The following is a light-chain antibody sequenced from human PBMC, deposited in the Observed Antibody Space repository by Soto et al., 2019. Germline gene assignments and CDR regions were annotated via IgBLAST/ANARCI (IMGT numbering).Light chain of an antibody. CDR3: QVWDSSGDWI. CDR2: NDN. CDR1: NIGSKR. V-gene: IGLV3-21*02. J-gene: IGLJ2*01. Sequence: SYELTQSSSVSVAPGQTARITCGGNNIGSKRVRWYQHKPGQAPVLVVYNDNVRPSGIPERFSGSNSGNTATLIISRVEAGDEAEYYCQVWDSSGDWIFGGGTKVTVL.